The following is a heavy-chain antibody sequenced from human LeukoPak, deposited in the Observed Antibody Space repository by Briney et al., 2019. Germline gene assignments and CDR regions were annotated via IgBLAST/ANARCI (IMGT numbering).Heavy chain of an antibody. D-gene: IGHD5-12*01. J-gene: IGHJ6*04. Sequence: PAGRSLRLSCAASGFTFSSYAMHWVRQAPGKGLEWVAVISYDGSNKYYADSVKGRFTISRDNSKNTLYLQMNSLRAEDTAVYYCARSLIVANPLDVWGKGTTVTVSS. CDR1: GFTFSSYA. CDR3: ARSLIVANPLDV. CDR2: ISYDGSNK. V-gene: IGHV3-30-3*01.